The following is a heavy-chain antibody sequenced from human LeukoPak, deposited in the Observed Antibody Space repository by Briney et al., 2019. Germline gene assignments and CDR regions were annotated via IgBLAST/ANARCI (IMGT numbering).Heavy chain of an antibody. CDR3: ARAVLAAAGTAIDY. V-gene: IGHV1-2*02. CDR1: GGTFSIYA. J-gene: IGHJ4*02. CDR2: INPNSGGT. Sequence: ASVKVSCKASGGTFSIYAISWVRQAPGQGLEWMGWINPNSGGTNYAQKFQGRVTMTRDTSISTAYMELSRLRSDDTAVYYCARAVLAAAGTAIDYWGQGTLVTVSS. D-gene: IGHD6-13*01.